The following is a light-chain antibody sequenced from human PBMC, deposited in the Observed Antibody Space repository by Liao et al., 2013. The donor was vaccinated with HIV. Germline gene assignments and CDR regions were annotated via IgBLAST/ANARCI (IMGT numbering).Light chain of an antibody. CDR2: QDT. CDR3: QAWDSSTVV. J-gene: IGLJ2*01. CDR1: KLGDKY. V-gene: IGLV3-1*01. Sequence: SYDLTQPPSVSVSPGQTASITCSGDKLGDKYACWFQQKPGQSPVLVIYQDTKRPSGIPEQFSGSNSGNTATLTISGTQAVDEADYYCQAWDSSTVVFGGGTKLTVL.